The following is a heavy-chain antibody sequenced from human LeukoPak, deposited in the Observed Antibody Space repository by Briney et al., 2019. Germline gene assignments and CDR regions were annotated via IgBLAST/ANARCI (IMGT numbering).Heavy chain of an antibody. D-gene: IGHD3-10*01. V-gene: IGHV1-18*01. J-gene: IGHJ4*02. CDR3: ARERVGYYGSGSYLDY. CDR2: ISAYNGNT. CDR1: GYTFTSYG. Sequence: GASVKVSCKASGYTFTSYGSSWVRQAPGQGLEWMGWISAYNGNTNYAQKLQGRVTMTTDTSTSTAYMELRSLRSDDTAVYYCARERVGYYGSGSYLDYWGQGTLVTVSS.